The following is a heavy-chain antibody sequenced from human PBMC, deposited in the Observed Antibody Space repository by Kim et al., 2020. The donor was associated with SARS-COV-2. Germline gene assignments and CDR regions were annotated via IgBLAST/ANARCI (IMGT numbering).Heavy chain of an antibody. CDR1: GFTFNSYW. D-gene: IGHD3-10*01. CDR3: AKLTPKGRAFDY. J-gene: IGHJ4*02. Sequence: GGSLRLSCVPSGFTFNSYWMSWVRQAPGKGLEWVANIKQDGSEKHYVDSVKGRFTISRDNANNSLYLLMNSLGVADTAIYYCAKLTPKGRAFDYWGQGTLVTVSS. CDR2: IKQDGSEK. V-gene: IGHV3-7*01.